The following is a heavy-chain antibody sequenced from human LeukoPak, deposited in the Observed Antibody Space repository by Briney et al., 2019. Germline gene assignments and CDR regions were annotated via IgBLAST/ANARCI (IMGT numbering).Heavy chain of an antibody. Sequence: HPGGSLRLSCTASGFTFSNHGMDWVRQAPGKGLEWVSGISPSGDITYYADSVKGRFTISRDNSKNTLYLQMNSLRAEDTAVYYCAKRGSGYYSEYYYYMDVWGKGTTVTVSS. D-gene: IGHD3-22*01. CDR1: GFTFSNHG. CDR2: ISPSGDIT. CDR3: AKRGSGYYSEYYYYMDV. J-gene: IGHJ6*03. V-gene: IGHV3-23*01.